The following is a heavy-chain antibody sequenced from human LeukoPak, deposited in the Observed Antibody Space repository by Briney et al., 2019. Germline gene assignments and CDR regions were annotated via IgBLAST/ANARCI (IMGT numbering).Heavy chain of an antibody. CDR1: GGSISSHY. D-gene: IGHD6-6*01. V-gene: IGHV4-59*11. CDR3: ARDSGSSSPWFDP. Sequence: SETLSLTCTVSGGSISSHYWSWLRQRPGKGLEWIGYIYYSGRTNYNPSLKSRVTISVDTSKNQFSLKLSSVTAADTAVYYCARDSGSSSPWFDPWGQGTLVTVSS. J-gene: IGHJ5*02. CDR2: IYYSGRT.